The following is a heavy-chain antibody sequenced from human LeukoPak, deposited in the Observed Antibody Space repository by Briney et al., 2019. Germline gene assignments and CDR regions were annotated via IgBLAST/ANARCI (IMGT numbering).Heavy chain of an antibody. D-gene: IGHD3-22*01. CDR2: INPNSGGT. Sequence: GASVKVSCKASGYTFTGYYMHWVRQAPGQGLEWMGRINPNSGGTNYAQMFQGRVTMTRDTSISTAYMELSRLRSDDTDVYYCARDSYYYDSSGYYYYFDYWGQGTLVTVSS. CDR1: GYTFTGYY. J-gene: IGHJ4*02. CDR3: ARDSYYYDSSGYYYYFDY. V-gene: IGHV1-2*05.